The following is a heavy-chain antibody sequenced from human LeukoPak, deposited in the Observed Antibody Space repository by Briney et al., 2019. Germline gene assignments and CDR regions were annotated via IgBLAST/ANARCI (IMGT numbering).Heavy chain of an antibody. D-gene: IGHD1-14*01. J-gene: IGHJ4*02. CDR2: IYYSGST. CDR3: ARDNRRGRYFDY. V-gene: IGHV4-59*12. Sequence: SETLSLTCTVSGGSISSYYWNWIRQPPGKGLEWIGYIYYSGSTYYNPSLKSRVTISVDTSKNQFSLKLSSVTAADTAVYYCARDNRRGRYFDYWGQGTLVTVSS. CDR1: GGSISSYY.